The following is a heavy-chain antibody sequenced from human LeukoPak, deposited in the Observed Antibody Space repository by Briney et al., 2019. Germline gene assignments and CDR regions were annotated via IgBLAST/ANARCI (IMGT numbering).Heavy chain of an antibody. J-gene: IGHJ4*02. Sequence: PGPSLRLSCAHSQSTFNGSWMSCVSQAPGKGLEWVANMDPAGRQKSHADSVRGRFTISKDNPGASLYLDMHSLIAEDTAIYYCAIWTSGNYWGQGTLVTVSS. CDR3: AIWTSGNY. CDR1: QSTFNGSW. CDR2: MDPAGRQK. V-gene: IGHV3-7*01. D-gene: IGHD1-1*01.